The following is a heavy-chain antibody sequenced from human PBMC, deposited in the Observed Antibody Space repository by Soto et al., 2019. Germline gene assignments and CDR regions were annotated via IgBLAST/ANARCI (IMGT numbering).Heavy chain of an antibody. D-gene: IGHD4-17*01. V-gene: IGHV3-21*06. CDR3: ARGKVTTPSSGGD. CDR2: ISSGSTYI. J-gene: IGHJ4*02. CDR1: GFTFSNYN. Sequence: GGSLRLSCVASGFTFSNYNMNWVRQAPGKGLEWVSSISSGSTYIYNADTVKSRFTISRDDAKNSLFLQMNSLRAEETAVYFCARGKVTTPSSGGDWGQGTQVTFSS.